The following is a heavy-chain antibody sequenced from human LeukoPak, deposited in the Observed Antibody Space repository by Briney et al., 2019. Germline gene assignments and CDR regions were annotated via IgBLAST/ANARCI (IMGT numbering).Heavy chain of an antibody. CDR1: GGSISSYY. CDR2: IYYSGST. J-gene: IGHJ5*02. CDR3: ARDFIAAAGT. D-gene: IGHD6-13*01. V-gene: IGHV4-59*01. Sequence: PSETLSLTCTVSGGSISSYYWSWIRQPPGKGLEWIGYIYYSGSTNYNPSLKSRVTISVDTSKNQFSLKLSSVTAADTAVYYCARDFIAAAGTWGQGTLVTVSS.